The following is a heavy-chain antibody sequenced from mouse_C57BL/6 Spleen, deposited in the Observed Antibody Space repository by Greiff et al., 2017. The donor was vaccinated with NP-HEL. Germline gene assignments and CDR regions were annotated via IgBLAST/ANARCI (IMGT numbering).Heavy chain of an antibody. J-gene: IGHJ2*01. V-gene: IGHV5-17*01. CDR3: ARNDYGYDGNYFDY. Sequence: EVQLVESGGGLVKPGGSLKLSCAASGFTFSDYGMHWVRQAPEKGLEWVAYISSGSSTIYYADTVKGRFTISRDNAKNTLFLQMTSLRSEDTAMYYCARNDYGYDGNYFDYWGQGTTLTVSS. CDR1: GFTFSDYG. CDR2: ISSGSSTI. D-gene: IGHD2-2*01.